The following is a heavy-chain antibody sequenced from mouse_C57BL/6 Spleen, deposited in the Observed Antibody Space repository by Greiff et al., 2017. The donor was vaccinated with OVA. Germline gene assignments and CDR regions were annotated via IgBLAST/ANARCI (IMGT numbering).Heavy chain of an antibody. CDR1: GFTFSSYA. J-gene: IGHJ3*01. CDR2: ISDGGSYT. CDR3: ARGDYDERFAY. D-gene: IGHD2-4*01. V-gene: IGHV5-4*01. Sequence: EVHLVESGGGLVKPGGSLKLSCAASGFTFSSYAMSWVRQTPEKRLEWVATISDGGSYTYYPDNVKGRFTISRDNAKNNLYLQMSHLKSEDTAMYYCARGDYDERFAYWGQGTLVTVSA.